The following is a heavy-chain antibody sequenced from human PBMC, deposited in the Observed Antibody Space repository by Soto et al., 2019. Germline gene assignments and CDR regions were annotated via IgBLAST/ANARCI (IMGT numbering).Heavy chain of an antibody. CDR1: GITFTNAW. CDR2: IKNKADGGTT. Sequence: EVQLVESGGDLVKPGGCLRLSCAASGITFTNAWMSWVRQAPGKGLEWVGRIKNKADGGTTDYAAPVRGRFTISRDDSKNTLCLQMNSLETEDTAVYYCTTDPGDYEDFWGRGTLVTVSS. J-gene: IGHJ4*02. CDR3: TTDPGDYEDF. D-gene: IGHD4-17*01. V-gene: IGHV3-15*01.